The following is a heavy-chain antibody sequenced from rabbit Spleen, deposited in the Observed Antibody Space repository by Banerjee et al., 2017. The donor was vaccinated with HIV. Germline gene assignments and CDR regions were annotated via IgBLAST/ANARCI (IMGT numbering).Heavy chain of an antibody. V-gene: IGHV1S40*01. CDR2: IAAGSAGTT. CDR1: GLSFISGYY. Sequence: QSLEESGGGLVKPGASLTLTCTASGLSFISGYYMCWVRQAPGKGLEWSACIAAGSAGTTYYANWAKGRFTISRTSSTTVTLRMTSLTAADTATYFCARDLVDVIGWNFYLWGPGTLVTVS. J-gene: IGHJ4*01. CDR3: ARDLVDVIGWNFYL. D-gene: IGHD1-1*01.